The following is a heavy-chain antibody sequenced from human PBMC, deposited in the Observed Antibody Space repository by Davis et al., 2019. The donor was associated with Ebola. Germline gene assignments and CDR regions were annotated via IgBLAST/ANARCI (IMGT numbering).Heavy chain of an antibody. D-gene: IGHD4-23*01. J-gene: IGHJ6*02. CDR2: ISHHNGYT. Sequence: SETLSLTCAVYGGSFSDYFWSWIRQPPEKGLEWIGEISHHNGYTNYNPSLRSRVAISVDSSKNQFSLEINSVTAADTAVYYCARFPVVTSNYYYYGMDVWGQGTTVTVSS. V-gene: IGHV4-34*01. CDR3: ARFPVVTSNYYYYGMDV. CDR1: GGSFSDYF.